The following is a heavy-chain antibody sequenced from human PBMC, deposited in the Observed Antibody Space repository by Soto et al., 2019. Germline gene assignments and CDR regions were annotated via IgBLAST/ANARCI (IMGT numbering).Heavy chain of an antibody. V-gene: IGHV3-48*03. D-gene: IGHD3-9*01. CDR2: ISSSGSTI. J-gene: IGHJ6*02. CDR3: AREAITIFGYGMDV. CDR1: GFTFSSYE. Sequence: GGSLRLSCAASGFTFSSYEMNWVRQAPGKGLEWVSYISSSGSTIYYADSVKGRFTISRDNAKNSLYLQMNSLRAEDTAVYYCAREAITIFGYGMDVWGRGTTVTVSS.